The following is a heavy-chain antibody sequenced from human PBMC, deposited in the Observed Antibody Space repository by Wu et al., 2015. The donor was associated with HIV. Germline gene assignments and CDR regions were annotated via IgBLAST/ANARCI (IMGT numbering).Heavy chain of an antibody. D-gene: IGHD2-2*01. Sequence: QVQLVQSGAEVKKPGASVKVSCKASGYTFTSYYMHWVRQAPGQGLEWMGIINLSGGSTSYAQKFQGRVTMTRDTSTSTVYMELSSLRSEDTAVYYCAKGGVIPAAHRWFDPWGPREPWSPSPQ. CDR1: GYTFTSYY. V-gene: IGHV1-46*01. CDR2: INLSGGST. J-gene: IGHJ5*02. CDR3: AKGGVIPAAHRWFDP.